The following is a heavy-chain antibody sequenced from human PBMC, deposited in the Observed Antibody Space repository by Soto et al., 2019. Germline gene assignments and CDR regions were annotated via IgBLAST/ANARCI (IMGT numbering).Heavy chain of an antibody. D-gene: IGHD3-10*01. CDR3: ARDRDASIPATFDY. Sequence: GASVKVSCKASGYTFTGYYMHWVRQAPGQGLEWMGWINPNSGGTNYAQKFQGWVTMTRDTSISTAYMELSRLRSDDTAVYYCARDRDASIPATFDYWGQGTLVTVSS. CDR2: INPNSGGT. CDR1: GYTFTGYY. J-gene: IGHJ4*02. V-gene: IGHV1-2*04.